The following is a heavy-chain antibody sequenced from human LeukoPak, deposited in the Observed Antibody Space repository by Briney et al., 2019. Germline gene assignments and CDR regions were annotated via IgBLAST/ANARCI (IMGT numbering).Heavy chain of an antibody. CDR2: INPNSGGT. CDR3: ARGPYDSSSWFFFDY. D-gene: IGHD6-13*01. J-gene: IGHJ4*02. V-gene: IGHV1-2*04. CDR1: GYTFTSYG. Sequence: ASVKVSCKASGYTFTSYGISWVRQAPGQGLEWMGWINPNSGGTNYAQKFQGWVIMTRDTSISTAYMELSRLRSDDTAVYYCARGPYDSSSWFFFDYWGQGTLVTVSS.